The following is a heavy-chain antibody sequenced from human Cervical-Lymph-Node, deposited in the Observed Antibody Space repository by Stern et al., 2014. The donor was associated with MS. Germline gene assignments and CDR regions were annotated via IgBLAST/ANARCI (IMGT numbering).Heavy chain of an antibody. V-gene: IGHV3-73*01. D-gene: IGHD3-10*01. CDR2: IRSRANGQTT. Sequence: VQLVESGGGLVQPGGSLKLSCVASGIIFSGTSMHWVRQASGKGLEWIGRIRSRANGQTTAYTASGKGRFTISRDDSKNTAYLQMNSLKTEDTAVYYCVSDGSGWRNWGQGTLVTVSS. CDR3: VSDGSGWRN. J-gene: IGHJ4*02. CDR1: GIIFSGTS.